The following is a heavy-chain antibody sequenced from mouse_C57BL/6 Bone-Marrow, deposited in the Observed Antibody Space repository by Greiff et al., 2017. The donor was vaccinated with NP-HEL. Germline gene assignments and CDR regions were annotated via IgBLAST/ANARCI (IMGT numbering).Heavy chain of an antibody. V-gene: IGHV1-84*01. CDR3: ARGRDYYGYDGGHWYFDV. D-gene: IGHD2-2*01. Sequence: QVQLQQSGPELVKPGASVKISCKASGYTFTDYYINWVKQRPGQGLEWIGWIYPGSGNTKSNEKFKGKATLTVDTSSSTAYMQLSSLTSEDSAVYFCARGRDYYGYDGGHWYFDVWGTGTTVTVSS. CDR2: IYPGSGNT. J-gene: IGHJ1*03. CDR1: GYTFTDYY.